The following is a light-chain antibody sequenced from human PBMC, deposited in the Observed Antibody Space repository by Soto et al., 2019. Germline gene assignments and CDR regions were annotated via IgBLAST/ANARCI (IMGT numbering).Light chain of an antibody. CDR1: HSVSTN. J-gene: IGKJ4*01. CDR2: GAS. Sequence: EIVMTQSPATLSVSPGERATLSCRASHSVSTNLAWYQQKPGQAPRLLIYGASTRATGIPVRFSGSGSGTEFTVPISSLQSEDSALYFCQQYNDWPLTFGGGTKLEIK. CDR3: QQYNDWPLT. V-gene: IGKV3-15*01.